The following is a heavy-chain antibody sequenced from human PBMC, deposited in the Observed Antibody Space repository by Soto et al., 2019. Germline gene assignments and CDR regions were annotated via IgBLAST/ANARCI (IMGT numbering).Heavy chain of an antibody. CDR3: AREPLEGAARRPFAYYMDV. CDR1: GFTFSDYY. J-gene: IGHJ6*03. D-gene: IGHD6-6*01. CDR2: ISSSGSTI. Sequence: GGSLRLSCAASGFTFSDYYMSWIRQAPGKGLEWVSYISSSGSTIYYADSVKGRFTISRDNAKNSLYLQMNSLRAEDTAVYYCAREPLEGAARRPFAYYMDVWGKGTTVTVSS. V-gene: IGHV3-11*01.